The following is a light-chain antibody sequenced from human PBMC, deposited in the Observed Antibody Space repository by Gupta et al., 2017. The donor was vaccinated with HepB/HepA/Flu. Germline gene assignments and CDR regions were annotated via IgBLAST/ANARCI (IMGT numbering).Light chain of an antibody. Sequence: EIVMTQSPATLSVSPGERATLSCRASQSVSSNLAWYQQKPGQAPRLLIYGASTRATGIPARFSGSWYGKELTLTSSIRQSEDFAVYYCQHDKNWPPITFGPGTKVDIK. V-gene: IGKV3-15*01. CDR2: GAS. CDR1: QSVSSN. CDR3: QHDKNWPPIT. J-gene: IGKJ3*01.